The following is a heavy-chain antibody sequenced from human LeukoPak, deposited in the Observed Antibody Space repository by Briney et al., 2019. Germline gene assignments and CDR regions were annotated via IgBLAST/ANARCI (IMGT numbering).Heavy chain of an antibody. CDR2: TSSSDAGT. D-gene: IGHD2-21*01. CDR3: ARAPVTSCRGAYCYPFDY. Sequence: GGSLRLSCAAFGFPLRSYAMSWVRQAPGKGLEWVSATSSSDAGTYHADSVRGRFTISRDNSKNTLYLQMNSLRVEDAAVYYCARAPVTSCRGAYCYPFDYWGQGTLVTVSS. V-gene: IGHV3-23*01. CDR1: GFPLRSYA. J-gene: IGHJ4*02.